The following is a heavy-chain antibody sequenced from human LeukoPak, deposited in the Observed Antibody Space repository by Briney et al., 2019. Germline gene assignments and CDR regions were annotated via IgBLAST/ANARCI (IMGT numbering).Heavy chain of an antibody. D-gene: IGHD1-26*01. Sequence: GESLKISCKGSEYRIYNYWIGWVRQMPGKGLEWMGIIYPGDSDTRYSPSFQGQVTISADKSISTAYLQWSSLKASDTAMYYCARLGGSYYPFDYWGQGTLVTVSS. V-gene: IGHV5-51*01. CDR3: ARLGGSYYPFDY. CDR2: IYPGDSDT. J-gene: IGHJ4*02. CDR1: EYRIYNYW.